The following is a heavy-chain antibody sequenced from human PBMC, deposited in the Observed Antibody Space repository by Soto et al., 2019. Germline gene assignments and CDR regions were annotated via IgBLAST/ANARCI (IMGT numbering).Heavy chain of an antibody. V-gene: IGHV3-30-3*01. Sequence: SLVLRCASSGIPCVDYTMHWVRTAHGKGLEWVAVISYDGSNKYYADSVKGRFTISRDNSKNTLYLQMNSLRAEDTAVYYCARDSYQYYDFWSGYNQYYYYVTEFLVQRTT. J-gene: IGHJ6*02. CDR3: ARDSYQYYDFWSGYNQYYYYVTEF. CDR2: ISYDGSNK. D-gene: IGHD3-3*01. CDR1: GIPCVDYT.